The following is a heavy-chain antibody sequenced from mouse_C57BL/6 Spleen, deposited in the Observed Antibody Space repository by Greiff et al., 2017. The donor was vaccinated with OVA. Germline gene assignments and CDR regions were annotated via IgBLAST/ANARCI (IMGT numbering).Heavy chain of an antibody. CDR3: ANSPSGSGQSAWFAY. Sequence: QVHVKQPGAELVKPGASVKLSCKASGYTFTSYWMQWVKQRPGQGLEWIGEIDPSDSYTNYNQKFKGKATLTVDTSSSTAYMQLSSLTSEDSAVYSCANSPSGSGQSAWFAYWGQGTLVTVSA. CDR2: IDPSDSYT. J-gene: IGHJ3*01. CDR1: GYTFTSYW. D-gene: IGHD1-1*01. V-gene: IGHV1-50*01.